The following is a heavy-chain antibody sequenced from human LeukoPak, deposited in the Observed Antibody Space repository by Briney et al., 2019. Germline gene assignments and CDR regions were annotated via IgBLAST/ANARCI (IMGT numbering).Heavy chain of an antibody. J-gene: IGHJ4*02. V-gene: IGHV3-48*01. Sequence: PGGSLRLSCAASGFSFSNYSMNWVRQAPGKGLEWVSYISRTSITIYYADSVKGRFTISRDNAKNSLYLQMNSLRAEDTAVYYCAKGSGSLEMSSADYWGQGTLVTVSS. D-gene: IGHD5-24*01. CDR1: GFSFSNYS. CDR3: AKGSGSLEMSSADY. CDR2: ISRTSITI.